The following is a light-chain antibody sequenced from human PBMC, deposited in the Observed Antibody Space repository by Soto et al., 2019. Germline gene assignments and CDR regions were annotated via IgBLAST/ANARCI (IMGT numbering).Light chain of an antibody. Sequence: VLTQPPSVSGAPGQRVTISCTGSSSNIGAGYDVHWYQPLPGTAPKLLIYGNSNRPSGVPDRFSGSKSGTSASLAITGLQAEDEADYCCQSYDSSLSGHWVFGGGTKLTVL. CDR3: QSYDSSLSGHWV. CDR2: GNS. V-gene: IGLV1-40*01. J-gene: IGLJ3*02. CDR1: SSNIGAGYD.